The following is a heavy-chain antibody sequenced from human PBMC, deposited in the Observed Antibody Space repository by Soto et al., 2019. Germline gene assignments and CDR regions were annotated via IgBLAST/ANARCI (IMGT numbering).Heavy chain of an antibody. CDR1: GFTFSDYY. CDR3: ARGELDRTIDY. J-gene: IGHJ4*02. D-gene: IGHD1-1*01. Sequence: ASGFTFSDYYMSWIRQAPGKGLEWVSYISGSSRTIYHADSVKGRFTISRDNAKNSLFLQMNSLRHDDTAVYYCARGELDRTIDYWGQGTLVTVSS. V-gene: IGHV3-11*01. CDR2: ISGSSRTI.